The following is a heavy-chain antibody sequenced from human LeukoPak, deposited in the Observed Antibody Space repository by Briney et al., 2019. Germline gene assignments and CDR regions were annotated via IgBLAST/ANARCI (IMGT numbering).Heavy chain of an antibody. J-gene: IGHJ4*02. CDR2: INHNSGGT. D-gene: IGHD3-3*01. V-gene: IGHV1-2*02. CDR3: ARTRSTIFGVVSRNYFDY. CDR1: GYTFTGYY. Sequence: ASVKVSCKASGYTFTGYYMHWVRQAPGRGREWMGGINHNSGGTNYAQKFQGRVNIKRDTPISTAYLELSRLRADDTAVYYGARTRSTIFGVVSRNYFDYWGQGTLVTVSS.